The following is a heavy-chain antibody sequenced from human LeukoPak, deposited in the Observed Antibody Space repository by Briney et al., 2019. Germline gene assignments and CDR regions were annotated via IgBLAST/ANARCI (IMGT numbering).Heavy chain of an antibody. V-gene: IGHV3-33*01. CDR1: GFTFSSYG. CDR2: IWYDGSNK. D-gene: IGHD6-13*01. CDR3: ARGESSSWWETSMGDY. Sequence: PGGSLRLSCAASGFTFSSYGMHWVRQAPGKGLEWVAVIWYDGSNKYYADSVKGRFTISRDNSKNTLYLQMNSLRAEDTAVYYCARGESSSWWETSMGDYWGQGTLVTVSS. J-gene: IGHJ4*02.